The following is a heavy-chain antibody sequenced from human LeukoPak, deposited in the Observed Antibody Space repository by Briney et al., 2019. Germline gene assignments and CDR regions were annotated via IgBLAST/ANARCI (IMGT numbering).Heavy chain of an antibody. CDR1: GGSISSGSYY. V-gene: IGHV4-61*02. CDR3: ARGAYMDSSSSQYFQH. J-gene: IGHJ1*01. D-gene: IGHD6-6*01. CDR2: IYTSGST. Sequence: SQTLSLTCTVSGGSISSGSYYWSWIRQPAGKGLDWIGRIYTSGSTNYNPSLKSRVTISVDTSKNQFSLKLSSVTAADTAVYYCARGAYMDSSSSQYFQHWGQGTLVTVSS.